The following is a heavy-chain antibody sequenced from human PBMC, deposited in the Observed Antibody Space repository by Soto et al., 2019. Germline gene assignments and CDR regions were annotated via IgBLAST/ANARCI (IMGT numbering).Heavy chain of an antibody. Sequence: SETLSLTCTVSGDSITNGYYWGWIRQPPGRGLEWIASVHHAGSTFYSPSLMRRVTISVDRSNKQFSLKKTAATVADTAVYYCSRSTEATGTLKYWGQGTLVTVSS. D-gene: IGHD6-13*01. CDR3: SRSTEATGTLKY. CDR1: GDSITNGYY. V-gene: IGHV4-38-2*02. CDR2: VHHAGST. J-gene: IGHJ4*02.